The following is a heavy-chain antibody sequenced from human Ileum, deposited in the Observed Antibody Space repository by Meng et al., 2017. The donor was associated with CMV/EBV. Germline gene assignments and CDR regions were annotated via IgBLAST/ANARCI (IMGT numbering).Heavy chain of an antibody. CDR2: IYHGGST. CDR1: GDSITSFY. CDR3: ARGPGGFGDFNFDY. Sequence: QVQLQGSGPGLVKPSEPLSLTCTVSGDSITSFYWSWIRQPAGKALEWIGRIYHGGSTNYNPSLKSRVTLSVDTSKNQFSMRLTSVTAADTAVYYCARGPGGFGDFNFDYWGQGTLVTVSS. D-gene: IGHD3-16*01. V-gene: IGHV4-4*07. J-gene: IGHJ4*02.